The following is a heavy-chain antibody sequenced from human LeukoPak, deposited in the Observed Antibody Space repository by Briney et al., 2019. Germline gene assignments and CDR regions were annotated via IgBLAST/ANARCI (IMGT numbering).Heavy chain of an antibody. J-gene: IGHJ2*01. D-gene: IGHD1-1*01. CDR2: IYNSGST. Sequence: PETPSDILTVSDGPLTRLHGHRGRQPPGKGLEWIGDIYNSGSTDYNPSLKSRVTISVNLYKNQISLKLTSVTAADTAVYYWARDGSHYRCFDLGGRGTLVTVSS. CDR1: DGPLTRLH. CDR3: ARDGSHYRCFDL. V-gene: IGHV4-59*01.